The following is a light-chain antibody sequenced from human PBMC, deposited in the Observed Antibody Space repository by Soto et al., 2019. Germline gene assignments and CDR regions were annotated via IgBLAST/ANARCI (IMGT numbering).Light chain of an antibody. CDR3: QQSFSAPRT. CDR1: ETIIDY. Sequence: DIQMSQSPSSLSASVGDSVTITCRVSETIIDYLNWYQQQPGEAPKLLIFSASSFHSVVPSRFRGSGSVTHFTLTISSLQPEDFATYFCQQSFSAPRTFGQGTKLQAK. V-gene: IGKV1-39*01. CDR2: SAS. J-gene: IGKJ2*01.